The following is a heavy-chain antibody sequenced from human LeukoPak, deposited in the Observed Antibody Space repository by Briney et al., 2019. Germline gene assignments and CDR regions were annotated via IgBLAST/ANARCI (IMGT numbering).Heavy chain of an antibody. Sequence: APVKVSCKASGYTFTSYDINWVRQATGQGLEWMGWMNPNSGNTGYAQKFQGRVTMTRNTSISTAYMELSSLRSEDTAVYYCARGMGFGELLLVPSDYWGQGTLVTVSS. CDR2: MNPNSGNT. J-gene: IGHJ4*02. CDR1: GYTFTSYD. V-gene: IGHV1-8*01. CDR3: ARGMGFGELLLVPSDY. D-gene: IGHD3-10*01.